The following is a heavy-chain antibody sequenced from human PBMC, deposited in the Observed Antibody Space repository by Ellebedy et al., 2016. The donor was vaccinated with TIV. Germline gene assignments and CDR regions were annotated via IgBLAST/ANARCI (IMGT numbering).Heavy chain of an antibody. CDR1: GCSISSTGYY. CDR3: ARRGSVAGNPIFDY. Sequence: SETLSLTXTVSGCSISSTGYYWGWIRQPPGKGLAWVGSIYYSGSTYFKPSLKSRVTISVDTSKNQFSLKLSSVTAADSAVYYCARRGSVAGNPIFDYWGQGTLVTVSS. J-gene: IGHJ4*02. CDR2: IYYSGST. D-gene: IGHD3-16*01. V-gene: IGHV4-39*01.